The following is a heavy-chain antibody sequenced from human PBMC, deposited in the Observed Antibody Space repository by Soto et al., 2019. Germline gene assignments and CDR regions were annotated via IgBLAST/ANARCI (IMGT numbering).Heavy chain of an antibody. CDR3: ARDYGHDCSGGNCYFYF. CDR2: IIPLFGTA. Sequence: SVKVSCKASGGTFSRYGINWVRQAPGQGLEWMGGIIPLFGTANYAQKFQGRVTITADESTSTAHMELRSLRSEDTAVYYCARDYGHDCSGGNCYFYFWGQGTLVTVSS. J-gene: IGHJ4*02. V-gene: IGHV1-69*13. D-gene: IGHD2-15*01. CDR1: GGTFSRYG.